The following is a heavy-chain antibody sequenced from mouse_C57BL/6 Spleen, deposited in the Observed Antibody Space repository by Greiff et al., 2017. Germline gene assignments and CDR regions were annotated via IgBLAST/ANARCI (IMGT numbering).Heavy chain of an antibody. CDR3: IYYDYDGGGFDY. CDR2: IDPENGDT. CDR1: GFNIKDDY. Sequence: VQLQQSGAELVRPGASVKLSCTASGFNIKDDYMHWVKQRREQGLEWIGWIDPENGDTEYASKFQGKATITADTSSNTAYLQLSSLTSEDTAVYYCIYYDYDGGGFDYWGQGTTLTVSS. J-gene: IGHJ2*01. D-gene: IGHD2-4*01. V-gene: IGHV14-4*01.